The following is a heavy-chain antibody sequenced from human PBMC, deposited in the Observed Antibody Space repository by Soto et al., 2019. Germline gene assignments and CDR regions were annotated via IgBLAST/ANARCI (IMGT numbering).Heavy chain of an antibody. J-gene: IGHJ6*02. D-gene: IGHD1-26*01. CDR1: GFTFSSYA. CDR2: ISYDGSNK. CDR3: ARDSAPARLLYYGMDV. Sequence: PGGSLRLSCAASGFTFSSYAMHWVRQAPGKGLEWVAVISYDGSNKYYADSVKGRFTISRGNSKNTLYLQMNSLRAEDTAVYYCARDSAPARLLYYGMDVWGQGTTVTVSS. V-gene: IGHV3-30-3*01.